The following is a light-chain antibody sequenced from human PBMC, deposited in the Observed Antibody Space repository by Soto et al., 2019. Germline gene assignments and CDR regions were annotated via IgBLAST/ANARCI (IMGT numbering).Light chain of an antibody. CDR3: SSYAGSNPFT. CDR1: RSDVGAYNY. CDR2: EVT. V-gene: IGLV2-8*01. J-gene: IGLJ1*01. Sequence: QSALTQPTSASGYPGQTVTISGSGTRSDVGAYNYVSWYQQHPGKAPPLLIYEVTTRPSGVPARFSASRSGNTASLTVSGLQAADDADYYCSSYAGSNPFTFGPGTKV.